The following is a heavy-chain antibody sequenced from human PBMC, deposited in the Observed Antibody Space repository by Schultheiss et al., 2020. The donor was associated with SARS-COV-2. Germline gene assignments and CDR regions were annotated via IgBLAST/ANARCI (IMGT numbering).Heavy chain of an antibody. CDR1: GYTFTGYY. D-gene: IGHD5-24*01. Sequence: ASVKVSCKASGYTFTGYYMHWVRQAPGQGLEWMGWISGYNGNTNYAQKYQGRVTMTTDTSTNTAYMELSRLRFDDTAVYYCARDSSPTPGYNPDYWGQGTLVTVSS. J-gene: IGHJ4*02. V-gene: IGHV1-18*04. CDR2: ISGYNGNT. CDR3: ARDSSPTPGYNPDY.